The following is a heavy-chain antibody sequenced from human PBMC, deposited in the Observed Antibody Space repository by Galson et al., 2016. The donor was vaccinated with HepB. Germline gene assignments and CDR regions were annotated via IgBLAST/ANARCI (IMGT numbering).Heavy chain of an antibody. Sequence: ETLSLTCAVYGGSFSGDYWSWIRQAPGKGLEWIGEINHYGSTYYNPSLKSRVTISVDTSKNQFSLKLSSVTAADTAVYYCARLRGWFGELSMDVWGQGTTVTVSS. CDR1: GGSFSGDY. V-gene: IGHV4-34*01. J-gene: IGHJ6*02. CDR3: ARLRGWFGELSMDV. D-gene: IGHD3-10*01. CDR2: INHYGST.